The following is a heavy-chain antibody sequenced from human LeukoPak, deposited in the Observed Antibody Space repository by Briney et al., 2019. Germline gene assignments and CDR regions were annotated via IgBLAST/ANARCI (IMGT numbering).Heavy chain of an antibody. V-gene: IGHV3-7*03. CDR3: ARGGSSSWHPFDY. CDR1: GFTLSAHW. D-gene: IGHD6-13*01. Sequence: GGSLRLSCAASGFTLSAHWMSWVRQAPGKGLEWVANIKEDGSEKYYVDSVKGRFTISRDIAKNSLYLQMNSLRAEDTAVYYCARGGSSSWHPFDYWGQGTLVTVSS. J-gene: IGHJ4*02. CDR2: IKEDGSEK.